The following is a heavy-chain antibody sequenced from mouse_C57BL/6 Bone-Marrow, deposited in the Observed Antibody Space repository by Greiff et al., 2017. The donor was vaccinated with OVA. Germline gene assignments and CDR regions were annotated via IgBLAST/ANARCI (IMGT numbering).Heavy chain of an antibody. V-gene: IGHV1-11*01. J-gene: IGHJ4*01. CDR1: GYTFTDHI. CDR3: GRTGVFYAMDY. CDR2: IYPVSGET. Sequence: QVQLKQSGAELASPGASVTLSCKASGYTFTDHIMNWVKKRPGQGLEWIGRIYPVSGETTYNQKFMGKATFTVDRSSSTVYMVLNSLTSEDPAVYYCGRTGVFYAMDYWGQGTSVTVSS.